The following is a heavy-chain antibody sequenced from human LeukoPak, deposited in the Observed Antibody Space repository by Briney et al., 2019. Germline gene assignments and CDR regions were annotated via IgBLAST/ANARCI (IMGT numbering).Heavy chain of an antibody. Sequence: PSQTLSLTCTVSGGSISSGSYYWSWIRPPAGKGLEWIGRIYTSGSTNYNPSLKSRVTISVDTSKNQFSLKLSSVTAADTAVYYCARGGWYSYGLNYWGQGTLVTVSS. CDR3: ARGGWYSYGLNY. CDR2: IYTSGST. V-gene: IGHV4-61*02. CDR1: GGSISSGSYY. J-gene: IGHJ4*02. D-gene: IGHD5-18*01.